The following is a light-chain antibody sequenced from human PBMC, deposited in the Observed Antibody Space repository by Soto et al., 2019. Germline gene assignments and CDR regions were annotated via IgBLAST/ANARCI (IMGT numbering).Light chain of an antibody. J-gene: IGLJ1*01. Sequence: QSALTQPASVSGSPGQSITISCTGTSSDVGAYNSVCWYQHNPGKAPKLMIHDVSIRPSGASNRFSGSKSGNTASLTISGLQAEDEADYYCSSYAGSSNVFGTGTKLTVL. CDR2: DVS. V-gene: IGLV2-14*01. CDR3: SSYAGSSNV. CDR1: SSDVGAYNS.